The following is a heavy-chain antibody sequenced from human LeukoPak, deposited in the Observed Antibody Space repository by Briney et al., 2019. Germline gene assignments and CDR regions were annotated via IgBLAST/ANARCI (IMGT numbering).Heavy chain of an antibody. CDR3: AKGGHCTSTSCYYFDS. CDR1: GFTFSNSD. Sequence: PGPSLRLSCAASGFTFSNSDMHWVRQAPGKGLEWVAVIWDNGNNKYYGDSVNGRFTISRDNSKNTLHLQMNSLRPEDSAIYYCAKGGHCTSTSCYYFDSWGQGALVTVSA. CDR2: IWDNGNNK. D-gene: IGHD2-2*01. V-gene: IGHV3-33*06. J-gene: IGHJ4*02.